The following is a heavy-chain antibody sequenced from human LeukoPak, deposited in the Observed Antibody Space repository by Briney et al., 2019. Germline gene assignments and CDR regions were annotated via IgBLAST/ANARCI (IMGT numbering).Heavy chain of an antibody. D-gene: IGHD4-17*01. CDR1: GFTFSSYW. V-gene: IGHV3-30*03. CDR3: AREGTTNGFGY. Sequence: PGGSLRLSCAASGFTFSSYWMSWVRQAPGKGLEWVAVISYDGSNKYYADSVKGRFTISRDNSKNTLYLQMNSLRAEDTAVYYCAREGTTNGFGYWGQGALVTVSS. J-gene: IGHJ4*02. CDR2: ISYDGSNK.